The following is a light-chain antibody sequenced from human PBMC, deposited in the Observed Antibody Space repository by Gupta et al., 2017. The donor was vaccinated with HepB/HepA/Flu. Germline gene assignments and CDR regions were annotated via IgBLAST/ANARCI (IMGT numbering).Light chain of an antibody. CDR3: QQSYSTPFT. Sequence: DIQMTQSPSSLSASVGDRVTITCRSSQTIANFLNWYQQKPGKAPKILIYAASSLQSGVPSRFSGSGSGTDFTLTISSLQAEDFATYYCQQSYSTPFTFGRGTKVEIK. CDR1: QTIANF. CDR2: AAS. J-gene: IGKJ3*01. V-gene: IGKV1-39*01.